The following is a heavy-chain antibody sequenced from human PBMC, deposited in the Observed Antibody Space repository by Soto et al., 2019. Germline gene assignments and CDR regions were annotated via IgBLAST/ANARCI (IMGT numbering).Heavy chain of an antibody. CDR3: ARHGTDYYDSSGYYYSPYYFDY. J-gene: IGHJ4*02. CDR1: GGSISSGGYY. Sequence: PSETLSLTCNVSGGSISSGGYYWTWIRQHPGKGLEWIGNIHHSGSTFYNPSLKSRVSISVDTSKNQFSLKLSSVTAADTAVYYCARHGTDYYDSSGYYYSPYYFDYWGQGTLVTVS. CDR2: IHHSGST. D-gene: IGHD3-22*01. V-gene: IGHV4-31*03.